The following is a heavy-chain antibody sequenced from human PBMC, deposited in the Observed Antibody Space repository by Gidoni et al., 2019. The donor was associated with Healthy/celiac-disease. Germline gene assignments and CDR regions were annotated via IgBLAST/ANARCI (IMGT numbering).Heavy chain of an antibody. CDR2: ISGSGGST. Sequence: EVQLLESGGGLVQPGGSLRLSCAASGFTFSSYAMSWVRQAPGKGLEWVSAISGSGGSTYYADSVKGRFTISRDNSKNTLYLQMNSLRAEDTAVYYCAKDPRRAYCSGGSCYSVMRPDAFDIWGQGTMVTVS. CDR3: AKDPRRAYCSGGSCYSVMRPDAFDI. CDR1: GFTFSSYA. V-gene: IGHV3-23*01. D-gene: IGHD2-15*01. J-gene: IGHJ3*02.